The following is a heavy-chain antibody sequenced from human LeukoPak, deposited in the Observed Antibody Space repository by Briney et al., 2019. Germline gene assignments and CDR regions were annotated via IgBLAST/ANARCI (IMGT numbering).Heavy chain of an antibody. V-gene: IGHV3-11*01. CDR2: ISNSGNTI. J-gene: IGHJ4*02. D-gene: IGHD2-21*01. CDR1: GFTFGAYY. CDR3: ARYRVISNDYFDS. Sequence: GGSLRLSSAASGFTFGAYYMSWIRQAPGNGREWVSYISNSGNTIREADSVKGRFTISRDNAQNSLFLQMKSLRAEDTAVYYCARYRVISNDYFDSWGQGTLVTVSS.